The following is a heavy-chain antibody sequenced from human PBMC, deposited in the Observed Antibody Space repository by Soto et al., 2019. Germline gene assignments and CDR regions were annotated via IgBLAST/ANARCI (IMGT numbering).Heavy chain of an antibody. Sequence: SETLSLTCIGSGVSVTSYTWSWVRQPANKGLEWIGRVFSSVSATYNPSLKSRVSISMDTAENRISLKLDSVTAADAGVYFCARDGMTTGDTWGPGTLVTVSS. CDR2: VFSSVSA. J-gene: IGHJ4*02. D-gene: IGHD2-21*02. CDR3: ARDGMTTGDT. CDR1: GVSVTSYT. V-gene: IGHV4-4*07.